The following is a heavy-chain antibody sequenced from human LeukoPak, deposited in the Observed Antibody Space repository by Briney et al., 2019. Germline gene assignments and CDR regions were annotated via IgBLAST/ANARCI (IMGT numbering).Heavy chain of an antibody. CDR3: ARDRTKWLVPPDAFDI. D-gene: IGHD6-19*01. Sequence: GRSLRLSCAASGFTFSSYGMHWVRQAPGKGLEWVSVIWNDGSNKYYADSVKGRFTISRDNSKNTLYLQMNSLRAEDTAVYYCARDRTKWLVPPDAFDIWGQGTMVTVSS. CDR1: GFTFSSYG. V-gene: IGHV3-33*01. J-gene: IGHJ3*02. CDR2: IWNDGSNK.